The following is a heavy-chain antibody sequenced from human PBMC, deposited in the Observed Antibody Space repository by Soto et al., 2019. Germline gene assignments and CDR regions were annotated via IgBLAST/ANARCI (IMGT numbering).Heavy chain of an antibody. CDR3: AKDRYAATVTSPDP. CDR1: GFTFSSFA. V-gene: IGHV3-23*01. J-gene: IGHJ5*02. CDR2: ISGSGGST. Sequence: GGFLRLFCAASGFTFSSFAMSWVRQAPGKGLEWVSGISGSGGSTYYADSVKGRFTISRDISKNPLYLLMNRLRAEDQAVDYCAKDRYAATVTSPDPWGQGTLVTVPS. D-gene: IGHD4-4*01.